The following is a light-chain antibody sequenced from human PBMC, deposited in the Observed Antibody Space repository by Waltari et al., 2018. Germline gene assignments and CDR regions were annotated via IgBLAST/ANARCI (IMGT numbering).Light chain of an antibody. V-gene: IGLV2-23*02. CDR1: SSDVGSYNI. CDR2: EVT. J-gene: IGLJ3*02. Sequence: QSALTQAASVSGSPGQSITISCTGTSSDVGSYNIVSWYQQHPGKAPKLIFSEVTKRPSGVSNRFSGSKSGNTASLTISGLQAEDEADYFCSSYGSINTWLFGGGTKLTVL. CDR3: SSYGSINTWL.